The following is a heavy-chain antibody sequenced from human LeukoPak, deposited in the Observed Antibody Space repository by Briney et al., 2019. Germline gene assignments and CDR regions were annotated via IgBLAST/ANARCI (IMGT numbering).Heavy chain of an antibody. CDR2: ISGSGGST. Sequence: GGSLRLSCAASGFTFSSYTMSWVRQAPGKGLEWVSAISGSGGSTYYADSVKGRFTISRDNSKNTLYLQMNSLRAEDAAVYYCATGFCSSTSCYEEGYYFDYWGQGTLVTVSS. D-gene: IGHD2-2*01. CDR3: ATGFCSSTSCYEEGYYFDY. CDR1: GFTFSSYT. V-gene: IGHV3-23*01. J-gene: IGHJ4*02.